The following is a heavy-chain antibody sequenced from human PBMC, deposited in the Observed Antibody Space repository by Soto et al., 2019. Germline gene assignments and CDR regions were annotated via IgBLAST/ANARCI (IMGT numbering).Heavy chain of an antibody. CDR3: ARGQDIWGSYRYYYYMDV. CDR2: IYYSGST. Sequence: EALSLTCPVSGGSISSYYWSWIRQPPGKGLEWIGYIYYSGSTNYNPSLKSRVTISVDTSKNQFSLKLSSVTAADTAVYYCARGQDIWGSYRYYYYMDVWGKGTTVTVSS. V-gene: IGHV4-59*01. D-gene: IGHD3-16*02. J-gene: IGHJ6*03. CDR1: GGSISSYY.